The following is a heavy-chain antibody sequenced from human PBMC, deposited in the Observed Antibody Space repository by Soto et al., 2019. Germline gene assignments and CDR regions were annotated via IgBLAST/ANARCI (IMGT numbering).Heavy chain of an antibody. CDR3: AKIPRREELHSFDY. CDR1: GFTFSSYG. J-gene: IGHJ4*02. D-gene: IGHD1-26*01. Sequence: QVQLVESGGGVVQPGRSLRLSCAASGFTFSSYGMHWVRQAPGKGLDWVAVISYDGSNKYYADSVKGRFTISRDNSKNTLQLQMNSLRAKDTAEYYCAKIPRREELHSFDYWGQGTLVTVSS. CDR2: ISYDGSNK. V-gene: IGHV3-30*18.